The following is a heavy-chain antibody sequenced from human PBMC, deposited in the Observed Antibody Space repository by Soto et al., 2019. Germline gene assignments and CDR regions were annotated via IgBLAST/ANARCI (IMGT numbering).Heavy chain of an antibody. CDR3: ARFMTYYYDSSGYYASD. J-gene: IGHJ4*02. CDR1: GYTFTSYG. CDR2: ISAYNGNT. D-gene: IGHD3-22*01. V-gene: IGHV1-18*01. Sequence: QVQLVQSGAEVKKPEASVKVSCKASGYTFTSYGISWVRQAPGQGLEWMGWISAYNGNTNYAQKLQGRVTMTTDTSTSTAYMELRSLRSDDTAVYYCARFMTYYYDSSGYYASDWGQGTLVTVSS.